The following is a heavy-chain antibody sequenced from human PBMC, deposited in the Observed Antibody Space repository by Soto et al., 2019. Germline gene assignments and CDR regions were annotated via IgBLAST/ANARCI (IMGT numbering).Heavy chain of an antibody. CDR1: GGSIRNDNFY. J-gene: IGHJ3*02. CDR2: ISYSGYA. CDR3: ARGLEGKVTGRGAFGI. D-gene: IGHD3-9*01. Sequence: QVPLQEAGQGLVKPSQTLSLTCTVSGGSIRNDNFYWSYLRQRPGKGLEWLGYISYSGYAAYHPSLAGGVLVSADPSNNQFSLILNSVAAADRAVYYGARGLEGKVTGRGAFGIGGRGTLVTVSS. V-gene: IGHV4-31*03.